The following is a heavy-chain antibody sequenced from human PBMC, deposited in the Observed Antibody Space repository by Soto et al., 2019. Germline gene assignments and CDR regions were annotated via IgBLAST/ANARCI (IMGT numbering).Heavy chain of an antibody. CDR3: ARTNYDFCSGQEVAP. CDR2: IYYSGST. D-gene: IGHD3-3*01. J-gene: IGHJ5*02. Sequence: PSETLSLTCTVSGGSISSSSYYWGWIRQPPGKGLEWIGSIYYSGSTYYNPSLKSRVTISVDTSKNQFSLKLSSVTAADTAVYYCARTNYDFCSGQEVAPWGQGTLVTVSS. CDR1: GGSISSSSYY. V-gene: IGHV4-39*01.